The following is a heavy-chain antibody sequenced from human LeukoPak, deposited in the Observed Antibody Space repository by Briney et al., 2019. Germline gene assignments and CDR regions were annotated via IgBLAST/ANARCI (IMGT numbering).Heavy chain of an antibody. V-gene: IGHV1-69*01. Sequence: SVKVSCKASGGTFSSYAISWVRQAPGQGLEWMGGIIPIFGTANYAQKFQGRVTITADESTSTAYMELSSLRSEDTAVYYCARDRTRYYYGSGSYYNVVYYYYMGVWGKGTTVTISS. CDR1: GGTFSSYA. CDR2: IIPIFGTA. J-gene: IGHJ6*03. D-gene: IGHD3-10*01. CDR3: ARDRTRYYYGSGSYYNVVYYYYMGV.